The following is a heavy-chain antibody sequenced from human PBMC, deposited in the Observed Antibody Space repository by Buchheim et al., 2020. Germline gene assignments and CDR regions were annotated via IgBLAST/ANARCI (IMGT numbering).Heavy chain of an antibody. CDR3: AKVVGYYYDSSGPIDY. J-gene: IGHJ4*02. V-gene: IGHV3-30*18. CDR2: ISYDGSNK. CDR1: NFTFSSYG. D-gene: IGHD3-22*01. Sequence: QVQLVESGGGVVQPGRSLRLSCAASNFTFSSYGMHWVRQAPGKGLEWVAVISYDGSNKYYADSVKGRFTISRDNSKNTLYLQMNSLRAEDTAVYYCAKVVGYYYDSSGPIDYWGQGTL.